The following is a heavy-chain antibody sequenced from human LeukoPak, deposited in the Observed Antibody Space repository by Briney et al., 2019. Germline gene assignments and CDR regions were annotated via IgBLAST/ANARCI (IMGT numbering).Heavy chain of an antibody. Sequence: GGSLRLSCAASGFTFTTYSMSWVRQAPGKGLEWVSAISGSGGSTYYADSVKGRFTISRDNAKNSLYLQMNSLRAEDTAVYYCARDQSYDSSGYSFDYWGQGTLVTVSS. CDR3: ARDQSYDSSGYSFDY. CDR2: ISGSGGST. D-gene: IGHD3-22*01. CDR1: GFTFTTYS. V-gene: IGHV3-23*01. J-gene: IGHJ4*02.